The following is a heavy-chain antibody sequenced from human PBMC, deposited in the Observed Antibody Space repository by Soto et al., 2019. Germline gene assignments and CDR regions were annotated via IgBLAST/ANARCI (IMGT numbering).Heavy chain of an antibody. CDR1: GFTFSSYS. V-gene: IGHV3-21*01. CDR3: ARGDPFDY. D-gene: IGHD1-26*01. J-gene: IGHJ4*02. CDR2: ISSSSSYI. Sequence: GESLKISCAASGFTFSSYSMNWVRQAPGKGLEWVSSISSSSSYIYYADSVKGRFTISRDNAKNSLYLQMNSLRAEDTAVYYCARGDPFDYWGQGTLVTVSS.